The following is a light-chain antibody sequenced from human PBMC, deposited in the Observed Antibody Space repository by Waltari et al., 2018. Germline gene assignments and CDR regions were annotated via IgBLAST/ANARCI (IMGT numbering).Light chain of an antibody. CDR2: GAS. Sequence: EIVLTQSPGTLSLSPGERATLSCRASQGVTGSSLAWYQQKPGQAPRLLIYGASSRATGVPDRFGGSGSGTDFTLTISRLEPEDFAMYYCQQFGGSPPYTFGQGTKVEMK. CDR1: QGVTGSS. CDR3: QQFGGSPPYT. J-gene: IGKJ2*01. V-gene: IGKV3-20*01.